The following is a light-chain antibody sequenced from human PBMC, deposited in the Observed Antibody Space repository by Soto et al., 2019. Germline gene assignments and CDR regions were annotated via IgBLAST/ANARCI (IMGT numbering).Light chain of an antibody. CDR2: DAS. V-gene: IGKV3-15*01. CDR3: QQYNNWPRT. Sequence: EILMTQSPATLSVSPGERATLSCRASHRVNTYLAWYQQRLGQAPRLLIYDASTRATGIPARFSGSGSGTEFTLSISSLQSEDFAVYYCQQYNNWPRTFGQGTKVDIK. J-gene: IGKJ1*01. CDR1: HRVNTY.